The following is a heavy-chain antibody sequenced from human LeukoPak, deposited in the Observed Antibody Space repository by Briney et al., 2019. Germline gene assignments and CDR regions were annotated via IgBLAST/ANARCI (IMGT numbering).Heavy chain of an antibody. CDR2: ISWNSGSI. D-gene: IGHD4-17*01. V-gene: IGHV3-9*01. CDR1: GFTFDDYA. Sequence: PGRSLRLSCAASGFTFDDYAMHWVRQAPGKGLEWVSGISWNSGSIGYADSVKGRFTISRDNSKNTLYLQMNSLRAEDTAVYYCARGSGGLYGDYADYWGRGTLVAVSS. J-gene: IGHJ4*02. CDR3: ARGSGGLYGDYADY.